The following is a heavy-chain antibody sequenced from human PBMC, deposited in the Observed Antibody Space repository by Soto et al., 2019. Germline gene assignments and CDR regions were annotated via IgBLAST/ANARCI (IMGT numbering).Heavy chain of an antibody. D-gene: IGHD4-17*01. Sequence: SVKVSCKASGGTFSSYAISWVRQAPGQGLEWMGGIIPIFGTANYAQKFQGRVTITADESTSTAYMELSSLRSEDTAVYYCASGRAITGDYDYWGQGTLVTVSS. V-gene: IGHV1-69*13. J-gene: IGHJ4*02. CDR3: ASGRAITGDYDY. CDR1: GGTFSSYA. CDR2: IIPIFGTA.